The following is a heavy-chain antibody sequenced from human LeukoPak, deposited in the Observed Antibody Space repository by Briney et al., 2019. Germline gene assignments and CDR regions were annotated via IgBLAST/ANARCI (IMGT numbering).Heavy chain of an antibody. V-gene: IGHV1-46*01. D-gene: IGHD4-11*01. CDR3: ARGPIIMTTVTTTADSY. J-gene: IGHJ4*02. CDR2: INPSGGST. CDR1: GYTFTSYY. Sequence: ASVTVSCKASGYTFTSYYMHWVRQAPGQGLEWMGIINPSGGSTSYAQKFQGRVTMTRDTSTSTVYMELSSLRSEDTAVYYCARGPIIMTTVTTTADSYWGQGTLVTVSS.